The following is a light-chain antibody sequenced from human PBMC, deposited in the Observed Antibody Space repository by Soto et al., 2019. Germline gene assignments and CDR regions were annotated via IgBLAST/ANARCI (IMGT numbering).Light chain of an antibody. CDR1: SSDVGSYNL. Sequence: QSALTQPASVSGSPGQSITISCTGTSSDVGSYNLVSWYQQHPGKAPKLMIYEVTKRPSGVSNRFSGSKSGNTASLTISGLQAEDEAEYYCCSYAAPSTFVF. CDR3: CSYAAPSTFV. V-gene: IGLV2-23*02. J-gene: IGLJ1*01. CDR2: EVT.